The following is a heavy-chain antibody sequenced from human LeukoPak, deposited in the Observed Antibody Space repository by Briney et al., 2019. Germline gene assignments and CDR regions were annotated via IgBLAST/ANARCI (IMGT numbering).Heavy chain of an antibody. CDR2: ISSDGSIK. D-gene: IGHD3-3*01. J-gene: IGHJ4*02. CDR1: KFTFSHYG. Sequence: GGSLRLSCTATKFTFSHYGMQWVRQAPGKGLEWVAVISSDGSIKVYADSVKGRFTLSRDNSINTVDLQMNSLRAEDTAVYYCVKEYHSRGFGAYFDYWGQGTLVTVSS. V-gene: IGHV3-30*18. CDR3: VKEYHSRGFGAYFDY.